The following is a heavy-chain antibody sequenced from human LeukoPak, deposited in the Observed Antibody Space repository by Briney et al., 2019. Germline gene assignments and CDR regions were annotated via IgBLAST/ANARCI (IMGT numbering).Heavy chain of an antibody. Sequence: GGSLRLSCAASGFTVSSNYMSWVRQAPGKGLEWVSVIYSGGSTYYADSVKGRFTISRDNSKNTLYLQMNRLRAEDTAVYYCARDQHSSGSGSYYKIWYYYGMDVWGQGTTVTVSS. CDR2: IYSGGST. V-gene: IGHV3-66*01. D-gene: IGHD3-10*01. J-gene: IGHJ6*02. CDR1: GFTVSSNY. CDR3: ARDQHSSGSGSYYKIWYYYGMDV.